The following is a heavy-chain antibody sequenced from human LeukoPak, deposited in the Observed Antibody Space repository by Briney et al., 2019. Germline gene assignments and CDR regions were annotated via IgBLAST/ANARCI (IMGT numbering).Heavy chain of an antibody. J-gene: IGHJ5*02. Sequence: ASVKVSCKASGYTFTSYGISWVRQAPGQGLEWMGWISAYNGNTNYAQKLQGRVTMTTDTSTSTAYMELRSLRSDDTAVYYCARNRQNFLDYSYNSSDWLAPGGQGPLATVS. V-gene: IGHV1-18*01. CDR1: GYTFTSYG. CDR3: ARNRQNFLDYSYNSSDWLAP. CDR2: ISAYNGNT. D-gene: IGHD3-22*01.